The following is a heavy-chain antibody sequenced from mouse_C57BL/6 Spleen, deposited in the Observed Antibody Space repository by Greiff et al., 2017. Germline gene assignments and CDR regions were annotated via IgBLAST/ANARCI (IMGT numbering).Heavy chain of an antibody. CDR2: IDPETGGT. CDR1: GYTFTDYE. V-gene: IGHV1-15*01. J-gene: IGHJ3*01. Sequence: QVQLQQSGAELVRPGASVTLSCKASGYTFTDYEMHWVKQTPVHGLEWIGAIDPETGGTAYNQKFKGKAILTADKSSSTAYMELRGLTSEDSAVYYCTREGRQLRLRLFAYWGQGTLVTVSA. CDR3: TREGRQLRLRLFAY. D-gene: IGHD3-2*02.